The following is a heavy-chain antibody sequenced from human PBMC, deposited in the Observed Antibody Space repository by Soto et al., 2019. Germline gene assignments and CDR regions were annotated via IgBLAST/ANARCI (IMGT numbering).Heavy chain of an antibody. CDR3: AGIDDYIWGTDY. CDR1: GFTFSSYS. D-gene: IGHD3-16*01. CDR2: ISSSSSYI. Sequence: EVQLVESGGGLVKPGGSLRLSCAASGFTFSSYSMNWVRQAPGKGLEWVSSISSSSSYIYYADSVKGRFTISRDNAKNALYLQMNSLRAEDTAVYYCAGIDDYIWGTDYWGQGTLVTVSS. J-gene: IGHJ4*02. V-gene: IGHV3-21*01.